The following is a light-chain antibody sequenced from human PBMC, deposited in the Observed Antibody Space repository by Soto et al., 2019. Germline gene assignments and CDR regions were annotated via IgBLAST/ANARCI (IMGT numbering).Light chain of an antibody. V-gene: IGKV1-5*03. CDR2: KAS. CDR3: QQYNDNWT. J-gene: IGKJ1*01. Sequence: DIQMTQSPSTLSASVGDRVTITCRASQSISSWLAWHQQKPGKAPRRLIYKASNLESGVLSRFSGSGSGTEFTLTITSLQPDDSATYYCQQYNDNWTFGQGTKVEIK. CDR1: QSISSW.